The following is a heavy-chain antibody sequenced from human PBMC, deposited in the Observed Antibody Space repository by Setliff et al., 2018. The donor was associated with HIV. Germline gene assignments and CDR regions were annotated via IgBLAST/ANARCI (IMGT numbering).Heavy chain of an antibody. CDR1: GYTFSDYY. D-gene: IGHD2-8*01. CDR2: IDPDDGES. Sequence: ASVKVSCKASGYTFSDYYVHWVQQAPGNGLEWMGRIDPDDGESTYREKFQGRVTITVDRSTDTAYMELSSLRSEDTAVYYCAREGMVFGFDHWGQGTLVTVSS. J-gene: IGHJ4*02. V-gene: IGHV1-69-2*01. CDR3: AREGMVFGFDH.